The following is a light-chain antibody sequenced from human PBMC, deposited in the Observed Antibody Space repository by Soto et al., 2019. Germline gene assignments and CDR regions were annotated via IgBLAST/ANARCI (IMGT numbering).Light chain of an antibody. CDR1: TSNIGSNY. V-gene: IGLV1-47*01. CDR3: ATWDDSLNGFYV. J-gene: IGLJ1*01. CDR2: RNN. Sequence: QSVLTQPPSASGTPGQGVTISCSGITSNIGSNYVYWYQQLPGTAPKLLIYRNNQRPSGVPDRFSGSKSGTSASLAISGLRSDDEADYFRATWDDSLNGFYVFGTGTKVTVL.